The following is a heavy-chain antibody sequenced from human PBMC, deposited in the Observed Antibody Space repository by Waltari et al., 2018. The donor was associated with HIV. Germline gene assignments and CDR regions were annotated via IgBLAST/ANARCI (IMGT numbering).Heavy chain of an antibody. CDR1: GFSFTSSW. Sequence: EVRLEESGGGLVQPGGCLRLSCAASGFSFTSSWMHWVRQVPGKRPEWVSRINTDGTYTNYADAVRGRFSNSRDNAKNTLYLQMNSLKVEDTAVYFCAVPRCNRANCHFASWGQGTLVTVSS. V-gene: IGHV3-74*01. D-gene: IGHD1-1*01. CDR2: INTDGTYT. CDR3: AVPRCNRANCHFAS. J-gene: IGHJ4*02.